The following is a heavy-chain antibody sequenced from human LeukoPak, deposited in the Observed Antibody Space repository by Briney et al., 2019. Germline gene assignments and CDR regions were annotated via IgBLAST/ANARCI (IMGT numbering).Heavy chain of an antibody. CDR2: ISSSSSYI. Sequence: GGPLRLSCAASGFTFSSYSMNWVRQAPGKGLEWVSSISSSSSYIYYADSVRGRFTISRDNAKNSLYLQMNSLRAEDTAVYYCARDNRGSYSYGSFDYWGQGTLVTVSS. V-gene: IGHV3-21*01. J-gene: IGHJ4*02. D-gene: IGHD5-18*01. CDR3: ARDNRGSYSYGSFDY. CDR1: GFTFSSYS.